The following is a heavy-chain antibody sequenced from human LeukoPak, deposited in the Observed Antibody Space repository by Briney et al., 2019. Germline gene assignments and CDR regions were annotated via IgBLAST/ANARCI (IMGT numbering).Heavy chain of an antibody. J-gene: IGHJ4*02. CDR2: ISSSSSNI. CDR3: ARVTGYIVEDYFDY. D-gene: IGHD3-22*01. CDR1: GFTFSSYS. V-gene: IGHV3-48*01. Sequence: GGSLRLSCAASGFTFSSYSMYWVRQAPGKGLEWVSYISSSSSNIYYADSVKGRFTISRDNAKNSFYLQMNSLRAEDTALYYCARVTGYIVEDYFDYWGQGTLVTVSS.